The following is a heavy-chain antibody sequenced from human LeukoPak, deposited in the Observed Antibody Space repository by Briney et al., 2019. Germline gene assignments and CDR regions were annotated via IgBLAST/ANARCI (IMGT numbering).Heavy chain of an antibody. J-gene: IGHJ4*02. CDR2: INPNSGDT. D-gene: IGHD4-17*01. Sequence: ASVKVSCKASGYTFTGYYLNWVRQAPGQGLEWMGRINPNSGDTNFAQKFQGRVTMTRDTSLSTAYMELSRLRSDDTAVYYCANLMTTVTAGPFDYWGQGTLVTVSS. V-gene: IGHV1-2*06. CDR3: ANLMTTVTAGPFDY. CDR1: GYTFTGYY.